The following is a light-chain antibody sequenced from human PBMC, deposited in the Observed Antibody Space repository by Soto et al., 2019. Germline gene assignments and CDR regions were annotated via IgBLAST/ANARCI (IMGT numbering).Light chain of an antibody. Sequence: QSALTQPASVSGSPGQSITISCTGTSSDVGGYNYVSWYQQHPGKAPKLMIYDVSNRTSGVSNRFSGSKSGNTASLTISGLQAEDEVDYYCSSYTSSSLGVFGTGTKLTVL. J-gene: IGLJ1*01. CDR1: SSDVGGYNY. CDR2: DVS. CDR3: SSYTSSSLGV. V-gene: IGLV2-14*01.